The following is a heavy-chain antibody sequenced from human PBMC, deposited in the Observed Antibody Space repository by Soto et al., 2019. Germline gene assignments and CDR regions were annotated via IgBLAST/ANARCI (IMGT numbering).Heavy chain of an antibody. D-gene: IGHD4-17*01. CDR3: ARGMVDHYGDDYYIDY. V-gene: IGHV4-30-4*01. CDR1: GGSISSGDYY. Sequence: SETLSLTCTVSGGSISSGDYYWSWIRQPPGKGLEWIGYIYYSGSTYYNPSLKSRVTISVDTSKNQFSLKLSSVTAADTAVYYCARGMVDHYGDDYYIDYWGQGTLVTVSS. J-gene: IGHJ4*02. CDR2: IYYSGST.